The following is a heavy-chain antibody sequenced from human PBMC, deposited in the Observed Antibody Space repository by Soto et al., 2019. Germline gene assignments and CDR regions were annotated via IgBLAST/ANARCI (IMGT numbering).Heavy chain of an antibody. J-gene: IGHJ6*02. CDR2: IKSKTDGGTT. V-gene: IGHV3-15*07. CDR1: GFTFSNAW. Sequence: GGSLRLSCAASGFTFSNAWMNWVRQAPGKGLEWVGRIKSKTDGGTTDYAAPVKGRFTISRDDSKNTLYLQMNSLKTEDTAVYYCTTSFEFVYYYYYGMDVWGQGTTVTVSS. CDR3: TTSFEFVYYYYYGMDV. D-gene: IGHD2-15*01.